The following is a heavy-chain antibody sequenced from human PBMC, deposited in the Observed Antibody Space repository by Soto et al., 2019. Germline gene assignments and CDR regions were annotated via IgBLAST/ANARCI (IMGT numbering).Heavy chain of an antibody. Sequence: QVQLVQSGAEVKKPGSSVKVSCKASGGTFSSYAISWVRQAPGQGLEWMGGIIPIFGTANYAQKFQGRVTITADESTSTAYMELSSLRSEDTAVYYCARGYSISSGGDPYYYYGMDVWGQGTTVTVSS. CDR2: IIPIFGTA. D-gene: IGHD6-6*01. CDR1: GGTFSSYA. J-gene: IGHJ6*02. CDR3: ARGYSISSGGDPYYYYGMDV. V-gene: IGHV1-69*01.